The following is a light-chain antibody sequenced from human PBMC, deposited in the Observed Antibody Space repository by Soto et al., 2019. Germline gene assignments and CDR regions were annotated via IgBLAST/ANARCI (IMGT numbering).Light chain of an antibody. V-gene: IGLV2-14*01. CDR2: DVA. CDR1: SSDVGAYNY. J-gene: IGLJ1*01. CDR3: TSYIRSSTLDYV. Sequence: QSALTQPASVSGSPGQSITISCTGTSSDVGAYNYVSWYQQHPGKAPKLMIYDVARWPSGVSNRFSGSKSGNTASLTISGLQAEDEADYYCTSYIRSSTLDYVFGTGTKVTVL.